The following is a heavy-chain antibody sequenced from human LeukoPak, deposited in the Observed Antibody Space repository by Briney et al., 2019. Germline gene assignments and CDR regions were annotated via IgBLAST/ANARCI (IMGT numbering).Heavy chain of an antibody. D-gene: IGHD3-16*01. CDR1: GYTFTSYD. CDR3: ARDTLPPGNLGY. CDR2: MNPNSGNT. V-gene: IGHV1-8*01. Sequence: ASVKVSCKASGYTFTSYDINWVRQATGQGLEWMGWMNPNSGNTGYAQKFQGRVTMTTDTSTSTAYMELRSLRSDDTAVYYCARDTLPPGNLGYWGQGTLVTVSS. J-gene: IGHJ4*02.